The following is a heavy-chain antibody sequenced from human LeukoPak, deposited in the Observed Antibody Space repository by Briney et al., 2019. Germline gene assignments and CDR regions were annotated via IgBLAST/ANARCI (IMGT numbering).Heavy chain of an antibody. Sequence: PGKSLRLSCAASGFTFSNYAMHWVRQAPGKGLEWVSLISSGGTYEYYAVSVKGRFTISRDNSKNTLYLQLNSLRAEDTAVYYCARDSTYYYDSGSSGPHYFDNWGQETLVTVSS. CDR3: ARDSTYYYDSGSSGPHYFDN. CDR1: GFTFSNYA. D-gene: IGHD3-10*01. CDR2: ISSGGTYE. J-gene: IGHJ4*02. V-gene: IGHV3-30*01.